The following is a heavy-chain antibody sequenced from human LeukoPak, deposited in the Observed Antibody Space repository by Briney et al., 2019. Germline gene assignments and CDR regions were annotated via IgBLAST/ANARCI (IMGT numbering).Heavy chain of an antibody. D-gene: IGHD6-13*01. J-gene: IGHJ4*02. CDR2: ISSSSSYI. CDR1: GFTFSSYS. CDR3: ARDPPYRSWGYDY. Sequence: KPGGSLRLSCAASGFTFSSYSMNWVRQAPGKGLEWVSSISSSSSYIYYADSVKGRLTISRDNAKNSLYLQMNSLRAEDTAVYYCARDPPYRSWGYDYWGQGTLVTVSS. V-gene: IGHV3-21*01.